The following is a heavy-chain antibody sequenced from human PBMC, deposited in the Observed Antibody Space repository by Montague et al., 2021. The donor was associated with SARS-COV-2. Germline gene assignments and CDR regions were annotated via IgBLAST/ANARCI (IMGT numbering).Heavy chain of an antibody. CDR2: IKQDGSDS. CDR3: AKVGGQGSAYSPTDY. CDR1: GFSFTSYW. V-gene: IGHV3-7*01. Sequence: SLRLSCATSGFSFTSYWMNWFRQAPGKGLEWVANIKQDGSDSRYVDSVXGRFTISRDNAKNSLYLQMNSLRAEDTAVYYCAKVGGQGSAYSPTDYWGRGTLVTVSS. D-gene: IGHD3-22*01. J-gene: IGHJ4*02.